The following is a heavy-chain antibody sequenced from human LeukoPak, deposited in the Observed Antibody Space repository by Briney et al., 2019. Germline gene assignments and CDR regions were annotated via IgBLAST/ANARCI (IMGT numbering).Heavy chain of an antibody. J-gene: IGHJ4*02. Sequence: SETLSLTCTVSGGSISSGGYYWSWIRQHPGKGLEWIGYIYYSGSTYDNPSLKSRVTISVDTSKNQFSLNLSSVTAADTAVYYCARVGYTYGYADHWGQGTLVTVSS. CDR1: GGSISSGGYY. D-gene: IGHD5-18*01. CDR2: IYYSGST. CDR3: ARVGYTYGYADH. V-gene: IGHV4-31*03.